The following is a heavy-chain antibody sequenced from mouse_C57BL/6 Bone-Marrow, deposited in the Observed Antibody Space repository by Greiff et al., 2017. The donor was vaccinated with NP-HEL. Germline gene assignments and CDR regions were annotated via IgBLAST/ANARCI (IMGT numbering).Heavy chain of an antibody. CDR1: GFTFNTYA. CDR3: VRGWERGRSGYFDY. D-gene: IGHD1-1*02. Sequence: EVKVVESGGGLVQPKGSLKLSCAASGFTFNTYAMHWVRQAPGKGLEWVARIRSKSSNYATYYADSVKDRFTISRDDSQSMLYLQMNNLKTEDTAMYYCVRGWERGRSGYFDYWGQGTTLTVSS. V-gene: IGHV10-3*01. J-gene: IGHJ2*01. CDR2: IRSKSSNYAT.